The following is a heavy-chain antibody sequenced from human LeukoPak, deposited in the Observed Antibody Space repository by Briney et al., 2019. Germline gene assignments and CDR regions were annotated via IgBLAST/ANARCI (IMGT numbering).Heavy chain of an antibody. Sequence: GGSLRLSYAASGFTFSNSAMSWVRQAPGKGLEWVSTLSGSGITSYYADSVKGRFTISRDNSKNTLYLQMNSLRGEDPAVYYCAKGIYSSGWSYFDYWGHGTLVTVSS. CDR1: GFTFSNSA. CDR2: LSGSGITS. CDR3: AKGIYSSGWSYFDY. V-gene: IGHV3-23*01. D-gene: IGHD6-19*01. J-gene: IGHJ4*01.